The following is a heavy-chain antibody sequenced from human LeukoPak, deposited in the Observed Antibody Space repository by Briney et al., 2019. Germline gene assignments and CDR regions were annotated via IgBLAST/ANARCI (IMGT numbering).Heavy chain of an antibody. CDR1: GFTFSSFW. Sequence: GGSLRLSRAASGFTFSSFWMTWVRQAPGKGLEWVANINQDGSEKYYVDSVKGRFTTSRDNAKNSVYLQMNSLRAEDTAVYYCARDGGVSGYDLLDYWGQGTLVTVSS. D-gene: IGHD5-12*01. CDR3: ARDGGVSGYDLLDY. V-gene: IGHV3-7*01. J-gene: IGHJ4*02. CDR2: INQDGSEK.